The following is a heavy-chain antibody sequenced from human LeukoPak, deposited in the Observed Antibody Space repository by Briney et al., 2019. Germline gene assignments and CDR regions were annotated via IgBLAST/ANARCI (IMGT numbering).Heavy chain of an antibody. CDR2: IYYSGST. CDR1: GGSFSGYY. Sequence: SETLSLTCAVYGGSFSGYYWSWIRQPPGKGLEWIGSIYYSGSTYYNPSLKSRVTISVDTSKNQFSLKLSSVTAADTAVYYCARVERRDAFDIWGQGTMVTVSS. V-gene: IGHV4-34*01. CDR3: ARVERRDAFDI. D-gene: IGHD6-25*01. J-gene: IGHJ3*02.